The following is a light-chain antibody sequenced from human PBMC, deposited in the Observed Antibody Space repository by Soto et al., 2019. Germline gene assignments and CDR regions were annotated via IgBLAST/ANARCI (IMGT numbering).Light chain of an antibody. Sequence: EIVLTQSPATLSLSPGERATLSCRASQSVSSYLAWYQQKPGQAPRLLIYDASNRATGIPAKFSGSGSGTVFTLTISGIEPEDFAVYYCQQRSNWPAYTFGQGTKLEIK. V-gene: IGKV3-11*01. CDR3: QQRSNWPAYT. CDR2: DAS. J-gene: IGKJ2*01. CDR1: QSVSSY.